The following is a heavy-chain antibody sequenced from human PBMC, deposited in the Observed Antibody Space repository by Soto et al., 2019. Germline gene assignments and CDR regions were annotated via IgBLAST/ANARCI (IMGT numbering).Heavy chain of an antibody. V-gene: IGHV3-74*01. CDR1: GFTFSIYW. CDR3: TRVGGSVSGMDV. Sequence: GGSLRLSCAASGFTFSIYWMHWVRQAPGKGPVWVSRIDNAGSSARYADSVKGRFTISRDNAKNTVHLQMNSLRAEDTAVYYCTRVGGSVSGMDVWGQGTTVTVSS. D-gene: IGHD1-26*01. J-gene: IGHJ6*02. CDR2: IDNAGSSA.